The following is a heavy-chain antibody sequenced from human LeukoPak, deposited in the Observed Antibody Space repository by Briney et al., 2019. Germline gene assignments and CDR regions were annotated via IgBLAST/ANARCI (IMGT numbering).Heavy chain of an antibody. D-gene: IGHD2-15*01. Sequence: SETLSLTRTVSGGSTSISSYYSGCTRQPPGRGLGWIGSIYYSASTYYIPSPKRRVTISVDTSKNQSSLKLSSVTATDTAVYYCARDLVNCSGGSCSDYWGQGTLVTVSS. J-gene: IGHJ4*02. V-gene: IGHV4-39*02. CDR3: ARDLVNCSGGSCSDY. CDR2: IYYSAST. CDR1: GGSTSISSYY.